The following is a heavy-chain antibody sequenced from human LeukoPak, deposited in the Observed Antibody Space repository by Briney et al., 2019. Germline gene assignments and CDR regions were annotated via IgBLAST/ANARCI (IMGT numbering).Heavy chain of an antibody. CDR3: AKDERNWNYNLASQTYD. Sequence: GGSLRLSCAASGFRFSSYAMSWVRQAPGKGLEWVSAISGSGVSTYYADSVKGRFTVSRDNSKNTLYLQISSLRAEDTAVYYCAKDERNWNYNLASQTYDWGQGTLVTVSS. CDR1: GFRFSSYA. CDR2: ISGSGVST. V-gene: IGHV3-23*01. J-gene: IGHJ4*02. D-gene: IGHD1-7*01.